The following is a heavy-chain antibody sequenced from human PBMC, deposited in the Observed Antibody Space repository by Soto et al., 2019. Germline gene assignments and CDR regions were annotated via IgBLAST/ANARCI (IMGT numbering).Heavy chain of an antibody. CDR1: GYTFTSYG. D-gene: IGHD4-4*01. J-gene: IGHJ6*02. Sequence: ASVKVSCKASGYTFTSYGISWVRQAPGQGLEWIGWISAYNVNTNYAQKLQGRVTMTTDSSTSTAYMELRSLRSDDTAVYYCARHSNRLMYGMDVWGQGTTVTVSS. V-gene: IGHV1-18*01. CDR3: ARHSNRLMYGMDV. CDR2: ISAYNVNT.